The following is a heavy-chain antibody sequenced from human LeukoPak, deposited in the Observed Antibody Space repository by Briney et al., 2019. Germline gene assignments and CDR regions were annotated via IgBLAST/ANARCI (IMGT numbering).Heavy chain of an antibody. J-gene: IGHJ3*02. CDR2: IYYSGST. Sequence: PSETLSLTCTVSGGSISSYYWSWIRQPPGKGLEWIGYIYYSGSTNYNPSLKSRVTIPVDTSKNKFSLKLSSVTAADTAVYYCARALGYDFWSGYYTRNDAFDIWGQGTMVTVSS. CDR3: ARALGYDFWSGYYTRNDAFDI. V-gene: IGHV4-59*01. D-gene: IGHD3-3*01. CDR1: GGSISSYY.